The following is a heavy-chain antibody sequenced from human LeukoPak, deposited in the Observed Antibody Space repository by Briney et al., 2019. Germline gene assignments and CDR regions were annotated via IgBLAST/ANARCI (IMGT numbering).Heavy chain of an antibody. V-gene: IGHV4-39*07. CDR2: IFYSGST. CDR1: GGSISTSNYY. Sequence: SETLSLTCTVSGGSISTSNYYWGWIRQPPGKGLEWIGNIFYSGSTYYSPSLKSRVTISLDTSRNQFSLKLNSVTAADTAVYYCANGRYRFLGWQNWFDPWGQGTLVTVSS. CDR3: ANGRYRFLGWQNWFDP. D-gene: IGHD3-3*01. J-gene: IGHJ5*02.